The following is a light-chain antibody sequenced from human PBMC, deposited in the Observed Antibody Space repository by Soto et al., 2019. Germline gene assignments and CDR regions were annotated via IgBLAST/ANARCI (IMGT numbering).Light chain of an antibody. CDR1: HSVSSSY. CDR3: QQRSNWPPIT. J-gene: IGKJ5*01. V-gene: IGKV3-11*01. CDR2: DAS. Sequence: ENVFSQSPGTLSLSTGERATLSCRAIHSVSSSYLAWYQQKPGQAPRLLIYDASNRATGIPARFSGSGSGTDFTLTISSLEPEDFAVYYCQQRSNWPPITFGQGTRLEIK.